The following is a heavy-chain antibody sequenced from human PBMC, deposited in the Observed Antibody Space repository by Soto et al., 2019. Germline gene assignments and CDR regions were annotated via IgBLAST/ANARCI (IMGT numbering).Heavy chain of an antibody. V-gene: IGHV3-30-3*01. CDR3: ARALDTAMASKDNWFDP. CDR2: ISYDENKR. Sequence: QVQLVESGGGVVQPGRSLRLSCAASGFTFRSYDMHWVRQAPGKGLEWVATISYDENKRYYTDSVKGRFTISRDNSKNTLFLQVNSLRAEDTAMYYCARALDTAMASKDNWFDPWGQGTLVTVSS. D-gene: IGHD5-18*01. CDR1: GFTFRSYD. J-gene: IGHJ5*02.